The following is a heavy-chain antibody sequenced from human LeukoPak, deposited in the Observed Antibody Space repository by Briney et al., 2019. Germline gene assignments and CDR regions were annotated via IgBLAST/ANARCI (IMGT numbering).Heavy chain of an antibody. D-gene: IGHD6-19*01. CDR3: ARDGNLWLVGGSLDY. Sequence: GRSLRLSCAASGFTFSTYAMHWVRRAPGKGLEWVAVISYDERNKYYADSVKGRFTISRDNSKNTLYLQMNSLRDEDTAVYYCARDGNLWLVGGSLDYWGQGTLVTVSS. CDR2: ISYDERNK. J-gene: IGHJ4*02. CDR1: GFTFSTYA. V-gene: IGHV3-30*04.